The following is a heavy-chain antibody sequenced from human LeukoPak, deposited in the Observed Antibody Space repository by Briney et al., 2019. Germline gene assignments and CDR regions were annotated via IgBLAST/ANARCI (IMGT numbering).Heavy chain of an antibody. J-gene: IGHJ4*02. CDR2: ISGSGGST. CDR1: GFTFSSYA. V-gene: IGHV3-23*01. D-gene: IGHD1-26*01. CDR3: ASLIVGATRSFDY. Sequence: GGSLRLSCAASGFTFSSYAMSWVRQAPGKGLEWVAAISGSGGSTYYADSVKGRFTISRDNSKNTLYLQMNSLRAEDTAVYYCASLIVGATRSFDYWGQGTLVTVSS.